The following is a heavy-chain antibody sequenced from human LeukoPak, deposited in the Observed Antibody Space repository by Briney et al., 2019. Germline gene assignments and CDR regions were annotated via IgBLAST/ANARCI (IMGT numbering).Heavy chain of an antibody. CDR1: EFTFSTYS. J-gene: IGHJ4*02. Sequence: GGSLRLSCSASEFTFSTYSMNWVRQAPGKGLEWVSSISSSSRYIYYADSVKGRFTISRDNAKNSLYLQMNSLRAGDSAVYYCARDRLHYGEYEKTFDYWGQGTLVTVSS. CDR3: ARDRLHYGEYEKTFDY. CDR2: ISSSSRYI. D-gene: IGHD4-17*01. V-gene: IGHV3-21*01.